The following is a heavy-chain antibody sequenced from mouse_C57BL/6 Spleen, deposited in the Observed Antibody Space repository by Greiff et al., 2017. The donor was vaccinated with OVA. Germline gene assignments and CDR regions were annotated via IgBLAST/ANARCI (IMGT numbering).Heavy chain of an antibody. J-gene: IGHJ4*01. CDR2: IYPGDGDT. Sequence: VQLQQSGAELVKPGASVKISCKASGYAFSSYWMNWVKQRPGKGLEWIGQIYPGDGDTNYNGKFTGKATLTADKSSSTAYMQLSSLTSEDSAVYFCARYRATVVATDYAMDDWGQGTSVTVSS. CDR1: GYAFSSYW. V-gene: IGHV1-80*01. D-gene: IGHD1-1*01. CDR3: ARYRATVVATDYAMDD.